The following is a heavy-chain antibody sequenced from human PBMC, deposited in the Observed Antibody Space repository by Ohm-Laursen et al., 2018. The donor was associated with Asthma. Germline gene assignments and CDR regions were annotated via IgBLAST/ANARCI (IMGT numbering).Heavy chain of an antibody. CDR2: ISTASSFI. J-gene: IGHJ4*02. CDR1: GYTFSRYS. V-gene: IGHV3-21*01. CDR3: ARDGYYDPYYFDY. D-gene: IGHD3-22*01. Sequence: GSLRLSCAASGYTFSRYSIHWVRQIPGKGLEWVASISTASSFIYYADSVRGRFTISRDNTKNSLYLQMNSLRDEDTAVYYCARDGYYDPYYFDYWGQGTLVTVSS.